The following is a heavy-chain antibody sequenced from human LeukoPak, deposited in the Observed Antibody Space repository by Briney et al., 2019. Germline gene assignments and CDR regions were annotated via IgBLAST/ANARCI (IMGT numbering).Heavy chain of an antibody. V-gene: IGHV1-2*02. CDR2: INPNSGGT. Sequence: ASVKVSCKASGYTFTGYYMHWVRQAPGQWLEWMGWINPNSGGTNYAQKFQGRVTMTRDTSISTAYMELSRRRSNDTAVYYCATDSVGHCSSPSCYNQPALDYWGQGTLVTASS. CDR3: ATDSVGHCSSPSCYNQPALDY. J-gene: IGHJ4*02. CDR1: GYTFTGYY. D-gene: IGHD2-2*02.